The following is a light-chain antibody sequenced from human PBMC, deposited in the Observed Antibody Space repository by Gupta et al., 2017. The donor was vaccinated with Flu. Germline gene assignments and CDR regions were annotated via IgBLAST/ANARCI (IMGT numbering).Light chain of an antibody. J-gene: IGKJ3*01. V-gene: IGKV3-20*01. CDR1: QSVSSSS. CDR2: GPS. Sequence: PGTLSLSPGERANLSCRASQSVSSSSLAWYQQKPGQAPRLLIYGPSSRATGLPDRFRGSWSGTDFTLTISSLEPEDFAVYYCPQYGSSLFT. CDR3: PQYGSSLFT.